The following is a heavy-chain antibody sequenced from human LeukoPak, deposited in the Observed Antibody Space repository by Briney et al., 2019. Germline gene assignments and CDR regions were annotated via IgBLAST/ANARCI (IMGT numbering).Heavy chain of an antibody. CDR1: GFTFSSYS. D-gene: IGHD3-9*01. V-gene: IGHV3-21*01. J-gene: IGHJ4*02. CDR2: ISSSSSYI. CDR3: ARDLMGILTLDY. Sequence: GGSLRLSCAASGFTFSSYSMNWVRQAPGKGLEWVSSISSSSSYIYCADSVKGRFTISRDNAKNSLYLQMNSLGAEDTAVYYCARDLMGILTLDYWGQGTLVTVSS.